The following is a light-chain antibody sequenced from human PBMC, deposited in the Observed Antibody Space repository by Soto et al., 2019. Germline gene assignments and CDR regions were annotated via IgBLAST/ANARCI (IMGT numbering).Light chain of an antibody. CDR1: SYNIGINT. CDR3: EAWDDSLNGVL. V-gene: IGLV1-44*01. J-gene: IGLJ2*01. CDR2: SNN. Sequence: QSVLTQPPSASGTPGQRVTISCSGSSYNIGINTVNWYQQLPGTAPKLLIYSNNQRPSGVPDRFSAYKSGTSASLAISGIQSEDEADYYCEAWDDSLNGVLFGGGTKLTVL.